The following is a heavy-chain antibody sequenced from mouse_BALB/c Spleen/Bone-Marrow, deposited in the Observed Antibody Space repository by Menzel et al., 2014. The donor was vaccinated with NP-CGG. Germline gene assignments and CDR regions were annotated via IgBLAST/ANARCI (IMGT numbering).Heavy chain of an antibody. V-gene: IGHV1S81*02. J-gene: IGHJ3*01. Sequence: QVQLQQSGAELVKPGASVKLSCKASGYTFTSYYMYWVKQRPGQGLEWIREINPSNGGTNFNEKFKNKATLTVDKSSSTAYMQLSSLIFEDSAVYYCTRSNGNWFAYWGQGTLVTVSA. CDR3: TRSNGNWFAY. CDR2: INPSNGGT. CDR1: GYTFTSYY. D-gene: IGHD2-1*01.